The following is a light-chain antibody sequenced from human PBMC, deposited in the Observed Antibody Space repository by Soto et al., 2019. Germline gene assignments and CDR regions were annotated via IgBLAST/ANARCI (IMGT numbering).Light chain of an antibody. J-gene: IGLJ2*01. V-gene: IGLV1-44*01. Sequence: QPVLTQPPSASGTPGQRVTISCSGSSSNIGSNTVNWYQQLPGTAPKLLIYSNNQRPSGVPDRFSGSKSGTSASLDISGLQSEDEADYYCAAWDDSLNGHVVFGGGTKLTVL. CDR3: AAWDDSLNGHVV. CDR1: SSNIGSNT. CDR2: SNN.